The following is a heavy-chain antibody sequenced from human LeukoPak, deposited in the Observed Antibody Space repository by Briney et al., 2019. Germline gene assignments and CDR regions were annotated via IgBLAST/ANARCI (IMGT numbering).Heavy chain of an antibody. CDR1: GYTFTSYG. Sequence: ASVKVSCKASGYTFTSYGISWVRQAPGQGLEWMGWISAYNGNTNYAQKLQSRVTMTTDTSTSTAYMELRSLRSDDTAVYYCARAGYYDSSGYYSYYFDYWGQGTLVTVSS. J-gene: IGHJ4*02. D-gene: IGHD3-22*01. CDR2: ISAYNGNT. V-gene: IGHV1-18*01. CDR3: ARAGYYDSSGYYSYYFDY.